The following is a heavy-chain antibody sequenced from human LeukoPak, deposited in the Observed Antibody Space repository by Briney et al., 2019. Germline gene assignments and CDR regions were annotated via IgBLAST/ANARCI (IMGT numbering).Heavy chain of an antibody. V-gene: IGHV1-2*02. Sequence: ASVKVSCKASGYTFTGYYMHWVRQAPGQGLEWMGWINPNSGGTNYAQKFQGRVTMTRDTSISTAYMELSRLRSDDTAVYYCARGQRVNSGYFPRVYYYYMDVWGKGTTVTISS. CDR1: GYTFTGYY. CDR3: ARGQRVNSGYFPRVYYYYMDV. D-gene: IGHD5-12*01. J-gene: IGHJ6*03. CDR2: INPNSGGT.